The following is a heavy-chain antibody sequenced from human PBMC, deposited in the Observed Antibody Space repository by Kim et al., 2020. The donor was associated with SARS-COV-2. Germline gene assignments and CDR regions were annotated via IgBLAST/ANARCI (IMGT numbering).Heavy chain of an antibody. CDR2: IIPIFGTA. CDR1: GGTFSSYA. J-gene: IGHJ6*02. V-gene: IGHV1-69*13. CDR3: ARGYYSSGWTITYYYYYYGMDV. D-gene: IGHD6-19*01. Sequence: SVKVSCKASGGTFSSYAISWVRQAPGQGLEWMGGIIPIFGTANYAQKFQGRVTITADESTSTAYMELSSLRSEDTAVYYCARGYYSSGWTITYYYYYYGMDVWGQGTTVTVSS.